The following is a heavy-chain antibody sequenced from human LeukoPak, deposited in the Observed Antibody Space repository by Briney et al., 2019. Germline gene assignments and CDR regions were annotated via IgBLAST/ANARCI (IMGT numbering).Heavy chain of an antibody. CDR3: ARAPSGYYPYFDY. D-gene: IGHD3-3*01. CDR2: ISYDGSNE. V-gene: IGHV3-30*04. J-gene: IGHJ4*02. Sequence: GGSLRLSCAASEFTFSSYTMHWVRQAPGKGLEWVAVISYDGSNEYYADSMKGRFTISRDNSKSTLYLQMNSLRAEDATMYYCARAPSGYYPYFDYWGQGTLVTVSS. CDR1: EFTFSSYT.